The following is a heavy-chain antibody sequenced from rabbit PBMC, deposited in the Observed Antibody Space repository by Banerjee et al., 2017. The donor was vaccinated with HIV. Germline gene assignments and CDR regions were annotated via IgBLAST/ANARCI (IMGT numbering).Heavy chain of an antibody. Sequence: QSLEESGGDLVKPGASLTLTCTASGFSFSSSYYMCWVRQAPGKGLEWIACIYAGSSGTTYYASWAKGRFTISKTSSTTVTLQMTSLTAADTATYFCARATYGDAGYAGAFDPWGQGTLVTVS. J-gene: IGHJ2*01. CDR1: GFSFSSSYY. CDR3: ARATYGDAGYAGAFDP. D-gene: IGHD6-1*01. V-gene: IGHV1S40*01. CDR2: IYAGSSGTT.